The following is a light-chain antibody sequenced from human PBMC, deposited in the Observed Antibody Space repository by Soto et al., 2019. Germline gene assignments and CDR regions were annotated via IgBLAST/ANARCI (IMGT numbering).Light chain of an antibody. J-gene: IGLJ2*01. CDR2: EVS. Sequence: QSALTQPPSASGSPGQSVTISCTGTSSDVGGYNYVSWYKQHPGKAPKLMIYEVSKRPSGVPDRFSGSKSGNTASLTVSGLQAEDEADYYCSSYAGSNILFGGGTKLTVL. CDR1: SSDVGGYNY. V-gene: IGLV2-8*01. CDR3: SSYAGSNIL.